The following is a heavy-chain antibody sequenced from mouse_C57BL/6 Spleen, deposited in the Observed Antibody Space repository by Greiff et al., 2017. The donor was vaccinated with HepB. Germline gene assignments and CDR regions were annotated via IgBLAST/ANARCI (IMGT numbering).Heavy chain of an antibody. CDR1: GFTFSSYA. D-gene: IGHD2-5*01. Sequence: EVKLVESGGGLVKPGGSLKLSCAASGFTFSSYAMSWVRQTPEKRLEWVATISDGGSYTYYPDNVKGRFTISRDNAKNNLYLQMSHLKSEDTAMYYCARDHYSNSFDYWGQGTTLTVSS. V-gene: IGHV5-4*01. CDR3: ARDHYSNSFDY. J-gene: IGHJ2*01. CDR2: ISDGGSYT.